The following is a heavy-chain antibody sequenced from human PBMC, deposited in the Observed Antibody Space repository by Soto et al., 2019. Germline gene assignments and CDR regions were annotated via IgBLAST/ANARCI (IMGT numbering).Heavy chain of an antibody. Sequence: SVKVSCKASGGTFSSYAISWVRQAPGQGLEWMGGIIPIFGTANYAQKFQGRVTITADKSTSTAYMELSSLRSEDTAVYYCATHDSSGYRTGAYFDYWGQGTLVTVYS. CDR1: GGTFSSYA. D-gene: IGHD3-22*01. V-gene: IGHV1-69*06. CDR3: ATHDSSGYRTGAYFDY. J-gene: IGHJ4*02. CDR2: IIPIFGTA.